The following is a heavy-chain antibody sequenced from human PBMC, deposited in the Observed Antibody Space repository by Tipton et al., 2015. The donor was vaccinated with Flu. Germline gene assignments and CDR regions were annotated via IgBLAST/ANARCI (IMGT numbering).Heavy chain of an antibody. Sequence: SLRLSCAASGFTFSIYAMSWVRQAPGKRLEWISAISGGGGGTYYADSVKGRFSISRDNLKNTLFLQMNSLRAEDTALYYCAKVIPELVAGLDYWGQGTLVTVSS. CDR2: ISGGGGGT. J-gene: IGHJ4*02. CDR3: AKVIPELVAGLDY. D-gene: IGHD6-19*01. V-gene: IGHV3-23*01. CDR1: GFTFSIYA.